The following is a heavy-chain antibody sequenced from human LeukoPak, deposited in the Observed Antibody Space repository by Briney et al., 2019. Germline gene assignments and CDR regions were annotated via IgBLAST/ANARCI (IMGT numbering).Heavy chain of an antibody. Sequence: GGSLRLSCAASGFTFSSYSMNWVRQAPGKGLGWVSSISSSSSYIYYADSVKGRFTISRDNAKNSLYLQMNSLRAEDTAVYYCARDRTTGYCSGGSCYSFWADERLGPYYFDYWGQGTLVTVSS. V-gene: IGHV3-21*01. J-gene: IGHJ4*02. CDR2: ISSSSSYI. CDR1: GFTFSSYS. CDR3: ARDRTTGYCSGGSCYSFWADERLGPYYFDY. D-gene: IGHD2-15*01.